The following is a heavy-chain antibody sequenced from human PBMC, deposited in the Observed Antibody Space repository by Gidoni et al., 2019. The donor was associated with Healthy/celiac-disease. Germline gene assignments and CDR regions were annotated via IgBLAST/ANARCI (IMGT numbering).Heavy chain of an antibody. CDR1: RGSICSYY. CDR3: ERGGIAARRVWYFDI. V-gene: IGHV4-59*01. D-gene: IGHD6-6*01. CDR2: IYYSGST. Sequence: QVQLLESGLGLLQPSATLPLSCTIPRGSICSYYWSWLRQPPGKGVEWIGYIYYSGSTNYNPSRKSRVTISVVTSKNQFSLKLSSVTAADTAVYYCERGGIAARRVWYFDIWGRGTLVTVSS. J-gene: IGHJ2*01.